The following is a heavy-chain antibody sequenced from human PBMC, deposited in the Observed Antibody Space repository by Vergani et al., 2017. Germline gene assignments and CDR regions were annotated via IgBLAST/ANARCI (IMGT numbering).Heavy chain of an antibody. V-gene: IGHV1-18*04. CDR1: GYTFTSYG. CDR3: ARTHIVVVTAIPEDY. D-gene: IGHD2-21*02. CDR2: ISAYNGNT. Sequence: QVQLVQSGAEVKKPGASVKVSCKASGYTFTSYGISWVRQAPGQGLEWMGWISAYNGNTNYAQKLQGRVTMTTDTSTSTAYIELRSLRSDDTAVYYCARTHIVVVTAIPEDYWGQGTLVTVSS. J-gene: IGHJ4*02.